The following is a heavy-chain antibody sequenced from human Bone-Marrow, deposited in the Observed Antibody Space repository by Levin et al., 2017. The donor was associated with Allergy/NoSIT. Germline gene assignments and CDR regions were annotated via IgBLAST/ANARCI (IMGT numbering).Heavy chain of an antibody. CDR3: ARYTLVGSTSSYGMDV. D-gene: IGHD2-2*01. V-gene: IGHV5-51*01. Sequence: GESLKISCKGSGYSFTSYWIGWVRQMPGKGLEWMGIIYPGDSDTRYSPSFQGQVTISADKSISTAYLQWSSLKASDTAMYYCARYTLVGSTSSYGMDVWGQGTTVTVSS. CDR2: IYPGDSDT. J-gene: IGHJ6*02. CDR1: GYSFTSYW.